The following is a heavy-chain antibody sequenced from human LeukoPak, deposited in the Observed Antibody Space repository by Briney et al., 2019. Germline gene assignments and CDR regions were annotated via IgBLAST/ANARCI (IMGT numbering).Heavy chain of an antibody. CDR2: IYPGDSDT. CDR3: ARARGYFDWLLSFYFDY. Sequence: GESLKISCKGSGYSFTSYWIGWVRQMPGKGLEWIGIIYPGDSDTRYSPSFQGQVTISADKSISTAYLQWSSLKASDTAMYYCARARGYFDWLLSFYFDYWGQGTLVTVSS. V-gene: IGHV5-51*01. CDR1: GYSFTSYW. D-gene: IGHD3-9*01. J-gene: IGHJ4*02.